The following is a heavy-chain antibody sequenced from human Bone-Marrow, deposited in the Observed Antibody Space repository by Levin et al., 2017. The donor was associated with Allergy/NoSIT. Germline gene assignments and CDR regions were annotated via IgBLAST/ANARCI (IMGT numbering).Heavy chain of an antibody. D-gene: IGHD1-1*01. Sequence: GESLKISCAASGFSFSHYVMGWVRLAPGKGLDWVAYIRQHEHGTEENYVDSVRGRFTISRDDAKNSLYLQMNGLRAEDTAVYYCARWNYAFDVWGPGTMVTVSS. CDR2: IRQHEHGTEE. CDR3: ARWNYAFDV. J-gene: IGHJ3*01. V-gene: IGHV3-7*01. CDR1: GFSFSHYV.